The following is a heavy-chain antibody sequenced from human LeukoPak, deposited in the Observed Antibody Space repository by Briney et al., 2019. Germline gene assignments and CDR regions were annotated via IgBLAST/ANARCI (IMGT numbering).Heavy chain of an antibody. CDR3: AREARIAAACLEY. J-gene: IGHJ4*02. CDR1: GGTFSSYA. CDR2: IIPIFGTA. Sequence: SVKVSCKASGGTFSSYAISWVRQAPGQGLEWMGGIIPIFGTADYAQKFQGRVTITADKSTSTAYMELSSLRSEDTAVYYCAREARIAAACLEYWGQGTLVTVSS. D-gene: IGHD6-13*01. V-gene: IGHV1-69*06.